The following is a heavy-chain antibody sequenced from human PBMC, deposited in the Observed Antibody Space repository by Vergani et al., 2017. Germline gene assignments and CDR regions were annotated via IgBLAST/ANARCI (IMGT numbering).Heavy chain of an antibody. CDR2: INHSGST. Sequence: QVQLQQWGAGLLKPSETLSLTCAVYGGSFSGYYWSWIRQPPGKGLEWIGEINHSGSTNYNPSLKSRVTISVDTSKNQFSLKLSSVTAADTAVYYCARKFGPDWYFELWGRGTLVTVSS. V-gene: IGHV4-34*01. CDR3: ARKFGPDWYFEL. D-gene: IGHD3-10*01. CDR1: GGSFSGYY. J-gene: IGHJ2*01.